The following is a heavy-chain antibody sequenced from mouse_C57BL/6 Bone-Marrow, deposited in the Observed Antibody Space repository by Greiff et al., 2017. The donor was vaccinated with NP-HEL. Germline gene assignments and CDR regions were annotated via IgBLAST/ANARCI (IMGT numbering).Heavy chain of an antibody. V-gene: IGHV5-2*01. CDR2: INSDGGST. J-gene: IGHJ4*01. D-gene: IGHD1-1*01. CDR1: EYEFPSHD. CDR3: ARLLLGGSMDY. Sequence: EVQLQESGGGLVQPGESLKLSCESNEYEFPSHDMSWVRKTPEKRLELVAAINSDGGSTYYPDNMERRFIISRDNTKKTLYLQMRCLWSEDTALYYCARLLLGGSMDYWGQGTSVTVSS.